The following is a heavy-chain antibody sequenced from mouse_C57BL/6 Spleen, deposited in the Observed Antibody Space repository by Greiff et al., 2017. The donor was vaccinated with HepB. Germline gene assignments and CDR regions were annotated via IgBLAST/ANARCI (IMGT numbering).Heavy chain of an antibody. CDR2: IYPGDGDT. CDR1: GYAFSSYW. D-gene: IGHD2-5*01. J-gene: IGHJ2*01. Sequence: VQVVESGAELVKPGASVKISCKASGYAFSSYWMNWVKQRPGKGLEWIGQIYPGDGDTNYNGKFKGKATLTADKSSSTAYMQLSSLTSEDSAVYFCARLYDYSNSYYFDYWGQGTTLTVSS. V-gene: IGHV1-80*01. CDR3: ARLYDYSNSYYFDY.